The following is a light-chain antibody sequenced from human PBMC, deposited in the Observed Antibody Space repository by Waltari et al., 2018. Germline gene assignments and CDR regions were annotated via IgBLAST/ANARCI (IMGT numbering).Light chain of an antibody. Sequence: QSALTQTATVSGSPGQSITISCTGTSSDVGNYNLVSWYQQHPGKAPTLIIYDVNKRPSGVSSRFSGSKSGNTASLPSSGLQAADEADYYCCSYAGSAISVFGGGTKLTVL. CDR1: SSDVGNYNL. CDR3: CSYAGSAISV. CDR2: DVN. V-gene: IGLV2-23*02. J-gene: IGLJ3*02.